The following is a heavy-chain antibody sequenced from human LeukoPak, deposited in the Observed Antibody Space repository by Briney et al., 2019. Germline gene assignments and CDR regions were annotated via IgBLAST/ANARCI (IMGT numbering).Heavy chain of an antibody. CDR2: ISGSGANT. D-gene: IGHD3-9*01. CDR3: AKESQTYYDIMTGYPNYYFDY. J-gene: IGHJ4*02. V-gene: IGHV3-23*01. Sequence: PGGSLRLSCAVSGFSISGRDMTWGRQAPGKGLEWVSAISGSGANTYYVDSVKGRFTISRDNSKNTLYLEMSSLRSDDTAVYYCAKESQTYYDIMTGYPNYYFDYWGQGTLVTVSS. CDR1: GFSISGRD.